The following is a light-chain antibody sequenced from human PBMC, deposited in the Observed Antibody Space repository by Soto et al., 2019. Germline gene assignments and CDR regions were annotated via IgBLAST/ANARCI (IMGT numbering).Light chain of an antibody. CDR2: DVS. CDR3: SAYTGSSTHVV. CDR1: SSDVGGYNY. V-gene: IGLV2-14*01. J-gene: IGLJ2*01. Sequence: QSVLTQPASVSGSPGQSITISCTGTSSDVGGYNYVSWYQQHPGKAPKLMIYDVSNRPSGVSNRVSGSRSGNTASLTISGHPAEDEADYYWSAYTGSSTHVVFGGGTKVTVL.